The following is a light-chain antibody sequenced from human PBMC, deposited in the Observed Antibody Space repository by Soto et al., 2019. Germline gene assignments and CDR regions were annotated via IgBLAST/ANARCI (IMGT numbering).Light chain of an antibody. CDR1: QSSSSW. V-gene: IGKV1-5*01. Sequence: DIQMTQSPSTLSASVGNRVTITCLASQSSSSWFAGYQQKPGKAPKVLVHEASRLESGVPSRFRGSGSGTEFTLTISSLQPHDFATYYCQQYNRYSGTFGQGHKVHIK. J-gene: IGKJ1*01. CDR2: EAS. CDR3: QQYNRYSGT.